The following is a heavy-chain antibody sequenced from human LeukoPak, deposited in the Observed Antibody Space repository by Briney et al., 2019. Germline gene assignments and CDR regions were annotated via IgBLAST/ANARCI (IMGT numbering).Heavy chain of an antibody. CDR1: GDSISTYY. CDR2: IYYSGST. V-gene: IGHV4-59*01. D-gene: IGHD5-12*01. CDR3: ARVYGAGYDFRGAFDI. Sequence: SETLSLTCTVSGDSISTYYWSWIRQPPGKGLEWIGYIYYSGSTNYNPSLKSRVTISVDTSKNQFSLKLSSVTAADTAVYYCARVYGAGYDFRGAFDIWGQGTMVTVSS. J-gene: IGHJ3*02.